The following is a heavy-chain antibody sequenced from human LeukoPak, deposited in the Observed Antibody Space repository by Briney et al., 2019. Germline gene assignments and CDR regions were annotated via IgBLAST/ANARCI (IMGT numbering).Heavy chain of an antibody. D-gene: IGHD6-6*01. V-gene: IGHV4-34*01. CDR1: GGSFSGYY. J-gene: IGHJ4*02. CDR2: INHSGST. Sequence: SETLSLTCAVYGGSFSGYYWSWIRQPPGKGLEWIGEINHSGSTNYNPSLKSRVTISVDTSKSQFSLKLSSVTAADTAVYYCARGLYSSSPVDYWGQGTLVTVSS. CDR3: ARGLYSSSPVDY.